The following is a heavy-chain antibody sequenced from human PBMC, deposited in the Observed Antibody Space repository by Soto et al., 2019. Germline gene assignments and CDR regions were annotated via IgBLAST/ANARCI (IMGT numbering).Heavy chain of an antibody. Sequence: QVQLQESGPGLVKPSQTLSLTCTVYGDSISNGDYYWNWIRQPPGKGLEWIGYIYYTGNTDYKPSLKSRVTISVDMSKNQVSLQLTSVTAADTAVYYCATSNLMGATIFDYWGQGTLVTVSS. D-gene: IGHD1-26*01. CDR3: ATSNLMGATIFDY. CDR1: GDSISNGDYY. V-gene: IGHV4-30-4*01. J-gene: IGHJ4*02. CDR2: IYYTGNT.